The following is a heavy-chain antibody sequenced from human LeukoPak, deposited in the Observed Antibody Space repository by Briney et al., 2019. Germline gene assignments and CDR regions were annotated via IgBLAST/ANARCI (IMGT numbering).Heavy chain of an antibody. V-gene: IGHV3-48*03. D-gene: IGHD2-2*01. J-gene: IGHJ6*02. CDR3: AREGYCSSTSCVYGMDV. CDR2: ISSSGSTI. Sequence: GGSLRLSCAASGFTFSSYEMNWVRQAPGKGLEWVSYISSSGSTIYYADSVKGRFTISRDNAKNSLYLQMNSLRAEDTAVYYCAREGYCSSTSCVYGMDVWGQGTTVPVSS. CDR1: GFTFSSYE.